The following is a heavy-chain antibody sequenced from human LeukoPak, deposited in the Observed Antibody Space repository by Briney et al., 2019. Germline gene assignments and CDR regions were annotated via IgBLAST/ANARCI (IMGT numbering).Heavy chain of an antibody. V-gene: IGHV1-8*01. CDR1: GYTFTSYD. D-gene: IGHD5-12*01. CDR2: MNPNSGNT. J-gene: IGHJ6*02. CDR3: ARHPPSGSGYDLGGMDV. Sequence: ASVKVSCKASGYTFTSYDINWVRQAAGQGLEWMGWMNPNSGNTGYAQKFQGRVTMTRNTSISTAYMELSSLRSEDTAVYYCARHPPSGSGYDLGGMDVWGQGTTVTVSS.